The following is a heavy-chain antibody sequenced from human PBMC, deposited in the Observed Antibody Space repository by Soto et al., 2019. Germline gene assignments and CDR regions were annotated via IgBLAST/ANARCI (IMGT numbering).Heavy chain of an antibody. V-gene: IGHV4-39*01. D-gene: IGHD2-15*01. Sequence: QLQLQESGPGLVKPSETLSLTCTVSGGSISSSSYYWGWIRQPPGKGLEWIGSIYYSGSTYYNPSLKSRVTISVDTSKNQCSLKLSSVTAADTAVYYCARQKDIVVVVAAANWYFDLWGRGTLVTVSS. CDR1: GGSISSSSYY. J-gene: IGHJ2*01. CDR2: IYYSGST. CDR3: ARQKDIVVVVAAANWYFDL.